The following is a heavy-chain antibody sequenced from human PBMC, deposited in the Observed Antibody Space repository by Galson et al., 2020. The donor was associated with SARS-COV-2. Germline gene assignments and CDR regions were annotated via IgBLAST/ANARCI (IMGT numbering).Heavy chain of an antibody. CDR1: GSTFSSYA. CDR3: AKSKDFWIGYSGDY. V-gene: IGHV3-23*01. D-gene: IGHD3-3*01. Sequence: GGSLRLSCAASGSTFSSYAMTWVRQAPGKGLEWVSAISDRGGSTYYADSVKGRFTISRDNSKNTLYLQMSSLRAEDTAVYYCAKSKDFWIGYSGDYWGQGTLVTVSS. CDR2: ISDRGGST. J-gene: IGHJ4*02.